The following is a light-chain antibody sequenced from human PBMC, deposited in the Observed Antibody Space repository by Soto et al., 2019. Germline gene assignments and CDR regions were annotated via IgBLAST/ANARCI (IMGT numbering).Light chain of an antibody. J-gene: IGLJ2*01. CDR2: EDT. CDR3: QAWDSGTGV. Sequence: SYELTQPPSVSVSPGQTANITCSGNTLGSKFVFWYQQKAGQSPMVVIYEDTKRPSGIPERFSGSNSGNTATLTISGTQAMDEADFYCQAWDSGTGVFGGGTKLTVL. CDR1: TLGSKF. V-gene: IGLV3-1*01.